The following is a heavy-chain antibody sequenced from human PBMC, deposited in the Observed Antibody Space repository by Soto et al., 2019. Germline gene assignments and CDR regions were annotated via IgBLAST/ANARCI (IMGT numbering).Heavy chain of an antibody. Sequence: PGGSLRLSCVASGFTFSTYGMHWFRQAPGKGLEWVAVISYDGNNKYYADSVKGRFTISRDSSENTLYLQMNSLRAEDTAVYYCAKSVYNWNDGFFDYWGQGTLVTVSS. CDR3: AKSVYNWNDGFFDY. D-gene: IGHD1-1*01. V-gene: IGHV3-30*18. J-gene: IGHJ4*02. CDR2: ISYDGNNK. CDR1: GFTFSTYG.